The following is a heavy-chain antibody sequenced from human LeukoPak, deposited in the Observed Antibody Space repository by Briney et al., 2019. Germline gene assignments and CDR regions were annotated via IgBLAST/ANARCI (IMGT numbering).Heavy chain of an antibody. V-gene: IGHV1-18*01. J-gene: IGHJ4*02. CDR3: ARVLCRGSCYVTTNQFDY. Sequence: GASVKVSCKASGYTFTSYGISWVRQAPGQGLEWMGWISAYNGNTNYAQKLQGRVTMTTDTSTSTAYMELRSLRSDDTAVYYCARVLCRGSCYVTTNQFDYWGQGTLVTVSS. D-gene: IGHD2-15*01. CDR2: ISAYNGNT. CDR1: GYTFTSYG.